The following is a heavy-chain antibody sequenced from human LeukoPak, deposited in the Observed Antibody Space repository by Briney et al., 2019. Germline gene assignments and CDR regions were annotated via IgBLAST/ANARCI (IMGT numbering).Heavy chain of an antibody. J-gene: IGHJ4*02. CDR1: GGSFSGYY. CDR3: ATVYSGYDVVGEDY. D-gene: IGHD5-12*01. V-gene: IGHV4-34*01. CDR2: INHSGNT. Sequence: SETLSLTCAVYGGSFSGYYWSWIRQPPGKGLEWIGEINHSGNTNYNPSLKSRVTISVDTSKNQFSLNLSSLTAADTAVYYCATVYSGYDVVGEDYWGQGTLVTVSS.